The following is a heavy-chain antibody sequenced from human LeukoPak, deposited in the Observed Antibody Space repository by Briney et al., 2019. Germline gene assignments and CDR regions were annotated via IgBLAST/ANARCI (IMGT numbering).Heavy chain of an antibody. CDR2: IYPGDSDT. J-gene: IGHJ6*02. CDR1: GYSFTSYW. CDR3: ARYSPGDCSSTSCYIHYYGMDV. Sequence: GESLKISCKGSGYSFTSYWIGWVRQMPGKGLEWMGIIYPGDSDTRYSPSFQGQVTISADKSISTAYLQWSSLKASDTAMYYCARYSPGDCSSTSCYIHYYGMDVWGQGTTVTVSS. D-gene: IGHD2-2*02. V-gene: IGHV5-51*01.